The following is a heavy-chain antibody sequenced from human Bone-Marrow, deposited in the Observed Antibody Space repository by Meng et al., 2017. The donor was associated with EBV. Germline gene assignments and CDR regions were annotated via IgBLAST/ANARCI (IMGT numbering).Heavy chain of an antibody. CDR3: ARGLIRQLVRRIRGGNWFDP. D-gene: IGHD1-1*01. CDR2: INHSGST. J-gene: IGHJ5*02. Sequence: QLNLSRGGEGSWKIVGPLLLTGAVDGGAFSGYYWSWIRQTPGKGLEWIGEINHSGSTNYNPSLKSRVTISVDTSKNQFSLKLSSVTAADTAVYYCARGLIRQLVRRIRGGNWFDPWGQGTLVTVSS. CDR1: GGAFSGYY. V-gene: IGHV4-34*01.